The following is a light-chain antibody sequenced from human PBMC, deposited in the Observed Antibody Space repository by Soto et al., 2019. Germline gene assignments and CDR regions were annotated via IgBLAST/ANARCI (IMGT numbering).Light chain of an antibody. CDR1: QSVSSSY. J-gene: IGKJ1*01. CDR2: GAS. V-gene: IGKV3-20*01. CDR3: QQYESSPQT. Sequence: EILLTQSPGTLSLSPGEGATLSCRASQSVSSSYLAWYQQKPGQTPRLLIYGASSRAACIPNTFRGSGSGKEFTITVRRREPEEFGMYYCQQYESSPQTFGQGTKVEIK.